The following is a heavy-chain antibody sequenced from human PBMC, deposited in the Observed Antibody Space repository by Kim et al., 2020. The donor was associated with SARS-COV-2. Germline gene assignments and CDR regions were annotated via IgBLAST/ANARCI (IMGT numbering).Heavy chain of an antibody. Sequence: GGSLRLSCAASGFTFSSYAMSWVRQAPGKGLEWVSAISGSGGSTYYADSVKGRFTISRDNSKNTLYLQMNSLRAEDTAVYYCAKVLQEVVIPTFEAPLSVPDYWGQGTLVTVSS. J-gene: IGHJ4*02. CDR2: ISGSGGST. V-gene: IGHV3-23*01. CDR3: AKVLQEVVIPTFEAPLSVPDY. D-gene: IGHD3-22*01. CDR1: GFTFSSYA.